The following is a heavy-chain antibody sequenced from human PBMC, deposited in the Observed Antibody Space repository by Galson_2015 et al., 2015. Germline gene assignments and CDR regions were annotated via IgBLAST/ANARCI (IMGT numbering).Heavy chain of an antibody. CDR3: AKEITAMVNGGDAFDI. CDR1: GFTFSSYG. CDR2: ISYDGSNK. J-gene: IGHJ3*02. Sequence: SLRLSCAASGFTFSSYGMHWVRQAPGKGLEWVAVISYDGSNKYYADSVKGRFTISRDNSKNTLYLQMNSLRAEDTAVYYCAKEITAMVNGGDAFDIWGQGTMVTVSS. D-gene: IGHD5-18*01. V-gene: IGHV3-30*18.